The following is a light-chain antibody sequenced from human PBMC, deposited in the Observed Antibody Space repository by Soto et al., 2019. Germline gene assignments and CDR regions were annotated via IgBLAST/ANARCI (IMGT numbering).Light chain of an antibody. CDR3: QQSYSRPRT. J-gene: IGKJ1*01. V-gene: IGKV1-39*01. Sequence: DIQMTQSPSSLSASVGDRVTLTCRASQSISTYLNWYQQKPGKAPNLLIYTASSLESGVPSRFSGGGSATDFTLTISSLQPEDFATYFCQQSYSRPRTFGQGTKVDIK. CDR1: QSISTY. CDR2: TAS.